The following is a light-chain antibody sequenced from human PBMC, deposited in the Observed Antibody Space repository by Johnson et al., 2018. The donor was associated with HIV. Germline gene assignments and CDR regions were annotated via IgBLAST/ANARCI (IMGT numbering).Light chain of an antibody. CDR3: GAWDSTLNAYV. Sequence: QSVLTQPPSVSAAPGQKVTISCSGSSSNIENDYVSWYQQLPGTAHKLLIYDNNKRPSGIPDRFSGSKSGTSATLGITGLQTGDEGDYFCGAWDSTLNAYVFGTGTKVTVL. CDR1: SSNIENDY. CDR2: DNN. J-gene: IGLJ1*01. V-gene: IGLV1-51*01.